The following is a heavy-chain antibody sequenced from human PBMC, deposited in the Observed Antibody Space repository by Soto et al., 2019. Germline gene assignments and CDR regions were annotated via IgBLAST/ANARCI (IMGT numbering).Heavy chain of an antibody. D-gene: IGHD1-1*01. CDR1: GDSVSSNSAC. CDR2: TYYKSKWYY. CDR3: ARGSWDDVSGHYYMDV. V-gene: IGHV6-1*01. J-gene: IGHJ6*03. Sequence: PSQTLSHTCDISGDSVSSNSACWNWIRQTPSRGLEWLGRTYYKSKWYYTYAASVKSRITVSPDTSKNQFSLQLTSVTPEDTAVYYCARGSWDDVSGHYYMDVWDKGTTVTVSS.